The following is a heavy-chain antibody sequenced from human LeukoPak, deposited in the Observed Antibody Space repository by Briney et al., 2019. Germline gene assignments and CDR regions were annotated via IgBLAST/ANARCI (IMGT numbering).Heavy chain of an antibody. CDR2: IKQDGSEK. D-gene: IGHD1-26*01. V-gene: IGHV3-7*01. CDR1: GFTFSRYA. J-gene: IGHJ4*02. CDR3: ARERLREWELLPFDY. Sequence: GGSLRLSCAASGFTFSRYALHWVRQAPGKGLEWVANIKQDGSEKYYVDSVKGRFTISRDNAKNSLYLQMNSLRAEDTAVYYCARERLREWELLPFDYWGQGALVTVSS.